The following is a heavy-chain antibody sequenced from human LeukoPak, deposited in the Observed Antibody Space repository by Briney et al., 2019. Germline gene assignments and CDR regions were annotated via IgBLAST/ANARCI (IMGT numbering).Heavy chain of an antibody. J-gene: IGHJ3*02. V-gene: IGHV6-1*01. CDR1: GDSVSSNSAA. D-gene: IGHD4-17*01. Sequence: SQTLSLTCAISGDSVSSNSAAWNWIRQSPSRGLEWLGRTYHRSKWYNDYAVSVKSRITINPDTSKNQFSLQLNSVTPEDTAVYYCVSGYDYGDSNDAFDIWGQGTMVTVSS. CDR3: VSGYDYGDSNDAFDI. CDR2: TYHRSKWYN.